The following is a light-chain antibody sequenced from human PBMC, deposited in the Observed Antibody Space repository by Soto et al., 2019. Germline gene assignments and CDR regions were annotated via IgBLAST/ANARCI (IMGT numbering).Light chain of an antibody. CDR2: LCS. CDR3: MQALQTPWT. V-gene: IGKV2-28*01. CDR1: QSLLHSNGYNY. Sequence: DIVMTQSPLSLPVTPGEPASISCRSSQSLLHSNGYNYLDWYLQKPGQSPQLLIYLCSNRASGVPDRFSGSGSGKDFTLKVSRVEAEDVGIYYCMQALQTPWTLRQGTKVDIK. J-gene: IGKJ1*01.